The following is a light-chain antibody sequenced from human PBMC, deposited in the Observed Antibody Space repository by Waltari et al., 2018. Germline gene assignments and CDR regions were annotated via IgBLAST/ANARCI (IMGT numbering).Light chain of an antibody. Sequence: QSALTQPASVSGSPGQSITISCTGTSSDVGFYNYVSWYQQYPGKAPKLIIYDVFQRPSGVFDRFSGSKSGHTASLTISVLQTEDEGDYYCNSYAGSSSWVFGGGTKLTVL. CDR2: DVF. CDR3: NSYAGSSSWV. CDR1: SSDVGFYNY. V-gene: IGLV2-14*03. J-gene: IGLJ3*02.